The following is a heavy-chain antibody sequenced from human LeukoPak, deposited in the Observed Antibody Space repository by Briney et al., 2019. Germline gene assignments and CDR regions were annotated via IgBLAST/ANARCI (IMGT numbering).Heavy chain of an antibody. D-gene: IGHD4-11*01. J-gene: IGHJ4*02. CDR1: GFTFSSYA. CDR3: ARERWDYSIDY. V-gene: IGHV3-30-3*01. CDR2: ISYDGSNK. Sequence: GGSLRLSCAASGFTFSSYAMHWVRQAPSKGLEWVAVISYDGSNKYYADSVKGRFTISRDNAKNLLYLQMNSLRAEDTAVYYCARERWDYSIDYWGQGTLVTVSS.